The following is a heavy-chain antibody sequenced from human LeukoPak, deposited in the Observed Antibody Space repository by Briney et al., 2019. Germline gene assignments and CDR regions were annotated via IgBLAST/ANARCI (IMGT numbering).Heavy chain of an antibody. CDR2: ESNSGDNI. J-gene: IGHJ4*02. V-gene: IGHV3-23*01. CDR3: AKRGGNGEFDY. CDR1: GFTFTSYV. Sequence: GGSLRLSCVDSGFTFTSYVMGWVRQAPGKGLEWVSAESNSGDNIYYADSVKGRFTISRDNSKSTLYLQLNSLRAEDTAVYYCAKRGGNGEFDYWGQGTLVTVSS. D-gene: IGHD3-16*01.